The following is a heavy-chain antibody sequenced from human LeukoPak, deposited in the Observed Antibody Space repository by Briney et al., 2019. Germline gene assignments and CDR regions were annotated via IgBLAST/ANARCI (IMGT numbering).Heavy chain of an antibody. V-gene: IGHV4-4*02. CDR2: VHLDGRT. J-gene: IGHJ4*02. CDR1: GGPVTSTNW. D-gene: IGHD3-3*01. Sequence: SETLSLTCDVSGGPVTSTNWRTSVRHPPGTGLDWIGEVHLDGRTNYNPSLKSRLIMSVDLPENHISLKLTSVTAADAAVYYCAKEGGFYRPLDYSGQGTLVTVSS. CDR3: AKEGGFYRPLDY.